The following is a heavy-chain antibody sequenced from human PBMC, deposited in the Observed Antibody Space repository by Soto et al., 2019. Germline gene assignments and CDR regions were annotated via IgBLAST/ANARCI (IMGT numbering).Heavy chain of an antibody. Sequence: QLQLQESGPGLVKPSETLSLTCTVSGVSISNSSYYWGWIRRPPGKGLEWIGTIYYSGITYYNPYIKRRVPSSEDTAKNQCSRKLTSVAAADTAVYYCARHGSNWGQGTLVTVSS. J-gene: IGHJ4*02. CDR3: ARHGSN. CDR2: IYYSGIT. CDR1: GVSISNSSYY. V-gene: IGHV4-39*01.